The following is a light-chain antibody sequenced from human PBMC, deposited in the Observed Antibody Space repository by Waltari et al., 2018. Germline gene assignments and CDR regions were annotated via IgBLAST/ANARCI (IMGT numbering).Light chain of an antibody. CDR1: QSLLYSSNNKNY. J-gene: IGKJ1*01. Sequence: VMTQSPDSLAVSLGERATINCKSSQSLLYSSNNKNYLAWYQQKPGQPPKLLIYWASTRESGVPDRCSGSGSGTDFTLTISSLQAEDVAVYYCQQYYSTPLTFGQGTKVEIK. V-gene: IGKV4-1*01. CDR3: QQYYSTPLT. CDR2: WAS.